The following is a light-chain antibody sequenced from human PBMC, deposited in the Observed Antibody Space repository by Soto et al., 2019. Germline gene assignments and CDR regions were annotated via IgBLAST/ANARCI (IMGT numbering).Light chain of an antibody. CDR3: QQYGSSPRK. Sequence: EIVLTQSPGTLSLSPGERATLSCRASQSVSSNYLAWFQQKPGQAPRLLIYGASSRATGIPDRFSGSGSGTDFTLTISRLEPEDLAVYYCQQYGSSPRKFGQGTKV. CDR2: GAS. J-gene: IGKJ1*01. CDR1: QSVSSNY. V-gene: IGKV3-20*01.